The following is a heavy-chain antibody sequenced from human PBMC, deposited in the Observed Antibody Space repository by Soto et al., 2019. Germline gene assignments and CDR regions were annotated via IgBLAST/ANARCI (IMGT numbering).Heavy chain of an antibody. V-gene: IGHV3-74*01. D-gene: IGHD1-1*01. J-gene: IGHJ4*02. CDR1: GFTFSSYW. CDR3: AKRNRYYFDS. Sequence: GGSLRLSCAASGFTFSSYWMHWVRQAPGKGLEWVSRINSGGSSTSYADSVKGRFTISRDNSKNTLHLQMTTLRAEDTAVYFCAKRNRYYFDSWGQGSLVTVSS. CDR2: INSGGSST.